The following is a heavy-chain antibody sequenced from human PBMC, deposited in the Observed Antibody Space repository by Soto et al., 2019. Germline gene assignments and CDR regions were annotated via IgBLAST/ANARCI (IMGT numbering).Heavy chain of an antibody. CDR2: IYYSGST. CDR3: ARATIQQLGLPGYYYYCYMDV. V-gene: IGHV4-59*01. CDR1: GGSISSYY. J-gene: IGHJ6*03. D-gene: IGHD6-6*01. Sequence: SETLPLTCTVSGGSISSYYWSWIRQPPGKGLEWIGYIYYSGSTNYNPSLKSRVTISVDTSKNQFSLKLSSVTAADTAVYYCARATIQQLGLPGYYYYCYMDVWGKGTTVTVSS.